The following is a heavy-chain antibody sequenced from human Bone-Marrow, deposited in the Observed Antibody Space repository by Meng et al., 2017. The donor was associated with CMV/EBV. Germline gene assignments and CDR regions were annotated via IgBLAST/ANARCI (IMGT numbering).Heavy chain of an antibody. CDR3: ASTKGYCSSTSCFMGPKYYYYGMDV. CDR1: GYTFTGYD. J-gene: IGHJ6*01. V-gene: IGHV1-2*02. Sequence: ASVKVSCKASGYTFTGYDMRWVRQAPGQGLEWMGWINPNSGGTNYAQKFQGRVTMTRDTSISTAYMELSRLRSDDTAVYYCASTKGYCSSTSCFMGPKYYYYGMDVWGQWNTVNVDS. D-gene: IGHD2-2*01. CDR2: INPNSGGT.